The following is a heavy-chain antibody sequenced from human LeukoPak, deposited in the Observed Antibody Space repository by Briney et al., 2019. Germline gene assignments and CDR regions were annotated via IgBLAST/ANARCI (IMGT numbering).Heavy chain of an antibody. CDR1: GYGFTSYW. J-gene: IGHJ4*02. Sequence: GESLKISCRGSGYGFTSYWIVRVRQMPGKGLEWMGVIYPGDSNSRYSPSFQGQVTISADNSISTAYLQWSSLKASDTAMYYCARRAHSGAMITLDYWGQGTLVTVSS. CDR2: IYPGDSNS. D-gene: IGHD5-12*01. CDR3: ARRAHSGAMITLDY. V-gene: IGHV5-51*01.